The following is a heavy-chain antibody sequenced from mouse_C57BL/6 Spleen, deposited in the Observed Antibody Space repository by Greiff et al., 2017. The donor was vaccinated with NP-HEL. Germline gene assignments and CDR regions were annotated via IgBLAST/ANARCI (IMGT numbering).Heavy chain of an antibody. D-gene: IGHD2-4*01. CDR3: ARRSTMTMDY. J-gene: IGHJ4*01. Sequence: EVMLVESGGGLVQPGGSLKLSCAASGFTFSDYYMYWVRQTPEKRLEWVAYISNGGGSTYYPDTVKGRFTISRDNAKNTLYLQMSRLKSEDTAMYYCARRSTMTMDYWGQGTSVTVSS. CDR1: GFTFSDYY. CDR2: ISNGGGST. V-gene: IGHV5-12*01.